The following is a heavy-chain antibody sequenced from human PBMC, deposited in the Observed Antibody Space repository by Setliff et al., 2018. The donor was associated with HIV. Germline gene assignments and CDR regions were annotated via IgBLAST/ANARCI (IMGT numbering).Heavy chain of an antibody. CDR3: VRIWDIVGGPSDY. V-gene: IGHV4-59*05. D-gene: IGHD1-26*01. Sequence: PSETLSLTCSVSGASIRGHYWSWIRQSPGKGLEWIGSIYYSGSTSYNPSLKSRVTISVHTSKNQFSLRLTSVTAADTAVYYCVRIWDIVGGPSDYWGLGNMVTVSS. J-gene: IGHJ4*02. CDR1: GASIRGHY. CDR2: IYYSGST.